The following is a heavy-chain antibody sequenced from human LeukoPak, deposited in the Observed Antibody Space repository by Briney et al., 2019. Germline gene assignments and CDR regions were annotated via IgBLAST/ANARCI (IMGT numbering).Heavy chain of an antibody. CDR2: IYYSGST. D-gene: IGHD3-3*01. CDR1: GGSISSGGYY. J-gene: IGHJ5*02. V-gene: IGHV4-31*03. CDR3: ARGVATIFGVVIILDWFDP. Sequence: PSQTLSLTCTVSGGSISSGGYYSSWIRQHPRKGLEWVGYIYYSGSTYYNPSLKSRVTISVDTSKNQFSLKLSSVTVADTAGYYCARGVATIFGVVIILDWFDPWGQGTLVTVSS.